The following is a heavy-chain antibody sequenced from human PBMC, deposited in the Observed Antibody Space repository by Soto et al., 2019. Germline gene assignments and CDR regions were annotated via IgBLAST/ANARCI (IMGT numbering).Heavy chain of an antibody. D-gene: IGHD3-10*01. J-gene: IGHJ6*02. Sequence: SETLSLTCTVSGGSISSYYWSWIRQPPGKGLEWIGYIYYSGSTNYNPSLKSRVTIAVDTSRNQFSLKLSSVTAADTAVYYCASLRGFGDYYYYGMDVWGQGTTVTVSS. CDR2: IYYSGST. CDR1: GGSISSYY. CDR3: ASLRGFGDYYYYGMDV. V-gene: IGHV4-59*01.